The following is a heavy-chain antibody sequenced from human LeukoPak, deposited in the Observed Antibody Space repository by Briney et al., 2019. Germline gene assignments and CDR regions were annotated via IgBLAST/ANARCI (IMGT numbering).Heavy chain of an antibody. D-gene: IGHD1-26*01. CDR1: GFTFSSYA. J-gene: IGHJ4*02. CDR2: ISYDGSNK. CDR3: ARAGMSGSLVNFDS. Sequence: PGRSLRLSCAASGFTFSSYAMHWVRQAPGKGLEWVAVISYDGSNKYYADSVKGRFTISRENAKNSLYLQMNSLRAGDTAVYYCARAGMSGSLVNFDSWGQGALVTVSA. V-gene: IGHV3-30*14.